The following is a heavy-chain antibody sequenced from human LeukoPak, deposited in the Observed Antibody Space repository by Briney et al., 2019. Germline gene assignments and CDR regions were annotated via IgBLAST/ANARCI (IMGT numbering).Heavy chain of an antibody. CDR3: ARYISGTSQVFDY. CDR2: IYYSGST. J-gene: IGHJ4*02. CDR1: GGSISSYY. D-gene: IGHD1-20*01. V-gene: IGHV4-59*01. Sequence: SETLSLTCTVSGGSISSYYWSWLRQPPGKGLEWIGYIYYSGSTNYNPSFKSRVTISVDKSKNQFSLKLSSVTAADTAVYYCARYISGTSQVFDYWGQGTLVTVSS.